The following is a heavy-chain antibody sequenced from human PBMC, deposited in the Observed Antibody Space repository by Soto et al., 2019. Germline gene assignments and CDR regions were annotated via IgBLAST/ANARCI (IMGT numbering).Heavy chain of an antibody. CDR2: IYYSGST. Sequence: SETLSLTCTVSGGSISSHYWSWIRQPPGKGLEWIGYIYYSGSTNYNPSLKSRVTISVDTSKNQFSLKLSSVTAADTAVYYCARIGSSVNYFDYWGQGTLVTVSS. CDR1: GGSISSHY. CDR3: ARIGSSVNYFDY. J-gene: IGHJ4*02. V-gene: IGHV4-59*11. D-gene: IGHD2-2*01.